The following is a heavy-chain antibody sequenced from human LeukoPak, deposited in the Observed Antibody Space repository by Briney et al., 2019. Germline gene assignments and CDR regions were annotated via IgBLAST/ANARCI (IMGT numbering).Heavy chain of an antibody. J-gene: IGHJ5*02. CDR1: GYTFIDYY. V-gene: IGHV1-2*02. CDR2: INPINGGP. CDR3: ARRLSTWSEGWFDP. D-gene: IGHD6-13*01. Sequence: ASVKVPCKASGYTFIDYYIHWVRQAPGQGLEWRGWINPINGGPYYAQKFQGRVTMTRDTSINTAYMELSGPTSDDTAVYYCARRLSTWSEGWFDPWGQGTLVTVSS.